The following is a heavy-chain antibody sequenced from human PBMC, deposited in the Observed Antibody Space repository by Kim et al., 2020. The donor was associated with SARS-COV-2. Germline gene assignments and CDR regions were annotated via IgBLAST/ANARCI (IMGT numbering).Heavy chain of an antibody. V-gene: IGHV3-23*01. CDR1: GFSFSTYD. Sequence: GGSLRLSCAASGFSFSTYDMSWVRQAPEKGLEWVSAITGRDGSTFYADSVKGRFIISRDNSRNTLFLQLNSLRAEDTALYYCARESSRRADYWGQGTLAT. CDR2: ITGRDGST. J-gene: IGHJ4*02. D-gene: IGHD2-2*01. CDR3: ARESSRRADY.